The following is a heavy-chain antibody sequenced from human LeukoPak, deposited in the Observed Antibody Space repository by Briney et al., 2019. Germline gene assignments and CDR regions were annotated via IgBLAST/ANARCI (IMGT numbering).Heavy chain of an antibody. CDR3: ARAPLTTATSDYFDL. J-gene: IGHJ4*02. V-gene: IGHV4-30-4*01. Sequence: PSQTLSLTCTVSGGSISTNEYFWSWIRQSPEKGLEWIGYIHYSGITKSNPSLESRLTLSVDTSKNQLSLRLTSVTAADTAVYYCARAPLTTATSDYFDLWGLGTLVTVSS. CDR2: IHYSGIT. D-gene: IGHD4-17*01. CDR1: GGSISTNEYF.